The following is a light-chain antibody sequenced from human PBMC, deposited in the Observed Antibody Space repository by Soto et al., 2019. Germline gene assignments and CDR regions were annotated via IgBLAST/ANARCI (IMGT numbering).Light chain of an antibody. CDR2: YND. CDR3: QSYDISLSSST. V-gene: IGLV1-40*01. J-gene: IGLJ2*01. CDR1: SSNIGARQY. Sequence: QSVLTQPPSVSGAPGQRVTISCTGSSSNIGARQYVQWYQQLPGRAPKLLIYYNDNRPSGVPDRFSASKSGTSASLTITGLQPADEADYYCQSYDISLSSSTFGGGTKVTVL.